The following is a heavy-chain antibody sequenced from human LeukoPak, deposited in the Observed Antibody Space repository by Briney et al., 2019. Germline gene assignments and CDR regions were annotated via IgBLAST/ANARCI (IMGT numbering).Heavy chain of an antibody. V-gene: IGHV3-49*04. CDR1: GFTFGDYA. D-gene: IGHD4-17*01. J-gene: IGHJ4*02. Sequence: PGGSLRLSCTASGFTFGDYAMSWVRQAPGKGLEWVGFTRSKAYGGTTEYAASVKGRFTISRDDSKSIAYLQMNSLKTEDTAVYYCTRDEGTVTTAYWGQGTLVTVSS. CDR2: TRSKAYGGTT. CDR3: TRDEGTVTTAY.